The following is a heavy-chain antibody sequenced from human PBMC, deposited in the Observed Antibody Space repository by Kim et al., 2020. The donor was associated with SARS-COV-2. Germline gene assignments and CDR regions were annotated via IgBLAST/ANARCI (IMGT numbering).Heavy chain of an antibody. J-gene: IGHJ4*02. D-gene: IGHD3-9*01. CDR2: ISSSSSYI. V-gene: IGHV3-21*01. Sequence: GGSLRLSCAASGFTFSSYSMNWVRQAPGKGLEWVSSISSSSSYIYYADSVKGRFTISRDNAKNSLYLQMNSLRAEDTAVYYCARGIDILTGYYNVGPYTNPVYYFDYWGQGTLVTVSS. CDR3: ARGIDILTGYYNVGPYTNPVYYFDY. CDR1: GFTFSSYS.